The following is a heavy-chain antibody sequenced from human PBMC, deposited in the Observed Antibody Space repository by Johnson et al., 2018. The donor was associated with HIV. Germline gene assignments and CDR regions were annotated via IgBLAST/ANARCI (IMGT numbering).Heavy chain of an antibody. V-gene: IGHV3-53*01. CDR2: IYTGGNT. CDR3: ASLGGPTVTANDAFDI. D-gene: IGHD4-17*01. Sequence: EVQVVESGGGLIQPGGSLRLSCAASGFIVSSDYMSWVRQAPGKGLEWVSFIYTGGNTYYPDSVKGRFTISRDKSKNTLYLQMNSLRAEDTAVYYCASLGGPTVTANDAFDIWGQGKMVTVSS. J-gene: IGHJ3*02. CDR1: GFIVSSDY.